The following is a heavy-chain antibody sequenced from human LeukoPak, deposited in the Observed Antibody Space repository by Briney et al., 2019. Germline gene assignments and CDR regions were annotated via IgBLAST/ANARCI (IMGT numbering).Heavy chain of an antibody. J-gene: IGHJ4*02. Sequence: SETLSLTCAVYGGSFSGYYWTWIRQAPGKGLEWIGEINHSGSTNYNPSLKRRVTISVDTSKSQFSLKLSSVNAADTAVYYCAKSSLYCTSTSCSYYFDYWGQGTLVTVSS. D-gene: IGHD2-2*01. CDR1: GGSFSGYY. V-gene: IGHV4-34*01. CDR2: INHSGST. CDR3: AKSSLYCTSTSCSYYFDY.